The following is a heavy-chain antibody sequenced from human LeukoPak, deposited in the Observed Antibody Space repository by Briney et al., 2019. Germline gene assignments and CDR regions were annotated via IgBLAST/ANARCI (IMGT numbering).Heavy chain of an antibody. V-gene: IGHV5-51*01. CDR1: GHSFTSYW. J-gene: IGHJ4*02. D-gene: IGHD3-22*01. Sequence: GESLKISCKGSGHSFTSYWIGWVRQMPGKGLEWMGIIYPGDSDTRYSPSFQGQVTISADKSISTAYLQWSSLKASDTAMYYCARHSGVYYDSSGINDYWGQGTLVTVSS. CDR3: ARHSGVYYDSSGINDY. CDR2: IYPGDSDT.